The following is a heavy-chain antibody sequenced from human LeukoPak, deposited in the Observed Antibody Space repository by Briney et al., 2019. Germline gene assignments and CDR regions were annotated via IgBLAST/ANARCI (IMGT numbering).Heavy chain of an antibody. Sequence: GGSLRLSCAASGFTFSSYAMHWVRQAPGKGLEWVAVISYDGSNKYYADSVKGRFTISRDNSKNTLYLQMNSLRAEDTAVYYWARDSYSTSGIDYWGQGTLVTVPS. J-gene: IGHJ4*02. CDR3: ARDSYSTSGIDY. CDR1: GFTFSSYA. CDR2: ISYDGSNK. D-gene: IGHD6-13*01. V-gene: IGHV3-30*01.